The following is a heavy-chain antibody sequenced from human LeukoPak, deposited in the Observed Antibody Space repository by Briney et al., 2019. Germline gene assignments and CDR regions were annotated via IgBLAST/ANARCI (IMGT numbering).Heavy chain of an antibody. V-gene: IGHV4-30-4*08. Sequence: NPSETLSLTCTVSGGSISSGDCYWSWIRQPPGKGLEWIGYISYSGSTYYNPSLKSRVAISVDTSKNQFSLKLSSVTAADTAVYYCARVYDSSAYYGYYFDYWGQGALVTVSS. D-gene: IGHD3-22*01. J-gene: IGHJ4*02. CDR3: ARVYDSSAYYGYYFDY. CDR1: GGSISSGDCY. CDR2: ISYSGST.